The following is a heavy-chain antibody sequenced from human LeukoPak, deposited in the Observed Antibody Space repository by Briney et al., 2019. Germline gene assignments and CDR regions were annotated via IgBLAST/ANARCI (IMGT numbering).Heavy chain of an antibody. D-gene: IGHD3-3*01. CDR2: IYNIGRT. J-gene: IGHJ4*02. V-gene: IGHV4-59*01. Sequence: TPSQTLSPTSPVSAASFSTYYCSCIRPPPRKGMEWIGSIYNIGRTAYSPSLKTRVTMSLDTPKNQFSLNLTAVTAAHTPCNYCVRAVIIFGAGVAKDFGCWGQGTLVTVSS. CDR3: VRAVIIFGAGVAKDFGC. CDR1: AASFSTYY.